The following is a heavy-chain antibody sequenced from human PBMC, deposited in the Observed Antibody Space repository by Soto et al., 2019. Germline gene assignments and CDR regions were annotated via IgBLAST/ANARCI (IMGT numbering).Heavy chain of an antibody. D-gene: IGHD1-1*01. CDR2: VYWDDDN. CDR3: AHRRGGDNLNDGNFDY. CDR1: GFSLSTRPVG. Sequence: QITLKESGPALVNPTHTLTLTCTFSGFSLSTRPVGVGWIRQPPGQALEWLAFVYWDDDNRYSPRLRSRLTVTKDISKNQVVHTMTNMDPVDTATYYCAHRRGGDNLNDGNFDYWGQGTLVIVTS. V-gene: IGHV2-5*02. J-gene: IGHJ4*02.